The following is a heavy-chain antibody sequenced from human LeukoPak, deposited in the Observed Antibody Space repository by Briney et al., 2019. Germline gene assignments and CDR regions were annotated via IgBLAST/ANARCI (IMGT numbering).Heavy chain of an antibody. Sequence: SETLSLTCTVSGGSISSYYWSWIRQPPGKGLEWVGYIYYSGSTNYNPSLKSRVTISVDTSKNQFSLKLSSVTAADTAVYYCARHSTSGWNWFDPWGQGTLVTVSS. D-gene: IGHD6-19*01. CDR2: IYYSGST. V-gene: IGHV4-59*08. CDR3: ARHSTSGWNWFDP. J-gene: IGHJ5*02. CDR1: GGSISSYY.